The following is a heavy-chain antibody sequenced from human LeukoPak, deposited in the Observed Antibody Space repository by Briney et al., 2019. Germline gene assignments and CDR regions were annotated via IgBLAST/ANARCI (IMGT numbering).Heavy chain of an antibody. CDR1: GGSISSNY. Sequence: SETLSLTCTVSGGSISSNYWSWVRQPAGRGLEWIRRFYISGSTKYNPSLKSRVTMSSDTSKNQFSLKLTSVTAADTAVYYCARDARLHYYFDYWGQGTLVAVSS. D-gene: IGHD4-11*01. CDR3: ARDARLHYYFDY. CDR2: FYISGST. J-gene: IGHJ4*02. V-gene: IGHV4-4*07.